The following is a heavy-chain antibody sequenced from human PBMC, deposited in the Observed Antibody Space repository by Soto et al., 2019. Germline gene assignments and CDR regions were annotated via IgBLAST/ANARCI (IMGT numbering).Heavy chain of an antibody. CDR3: ARFCSSSSCYNGSYYNAVDV. V-gene: IGHV4-31*01. Sequence: PSETLSLTCTVSGGSISSTSYYWSWIRQHPGKGLEWIGYIFYSGSAYYNPSLKSQFTLSVDTSKNQFSLKLSSVTAADTAMYYCARFCSSSSCYNGSYYNAVDVWGQGTKVRVSS. J-gene: IGHJ6*02. D-gene: IGHD2-15*01. CDR1: GGSISSTSYY. CDR2: IFYSGSA.